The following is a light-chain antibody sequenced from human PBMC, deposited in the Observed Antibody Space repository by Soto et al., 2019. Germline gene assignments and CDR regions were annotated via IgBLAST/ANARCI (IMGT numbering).Light chain of an antibody. Sequence: QAVVTQPPSVSGAPGQRVTISCTGISSNIGAGYDVHWYQQLPGTAPKLLIYGNSNRPSGVPDRFSGSKSGTSASLAITGLQAEEEADYYCQSYDSSLSGSVFGGGTKLTVL. V-gene: IGLV1-40*01. CDR3: QSYDSSLSGSV. CDR2: GNS. J-gene: IGLJ3*02. CDR1: SSNIGAGYD.